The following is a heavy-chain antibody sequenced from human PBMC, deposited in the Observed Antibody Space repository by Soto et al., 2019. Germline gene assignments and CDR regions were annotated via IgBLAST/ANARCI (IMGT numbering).Heavy chain of an antibody. D-gene: IGHD4-17*01. CDR3: ARDGDIDYGVRKYYYYYGMDG. J-gene: IGHJ6*02. CDR2: IWYDGSNK. Sequence: GGSMSLSCAASGVTLSSYGVHLVRPAPGKGLEWVAVIWYDGSNKYYADSVKGRFTISRDNSKNTLYLQMNSLRAEDTAVYYCARDGDIDYGVRKYYYYYGMDGWGQGTTVTGSS. V-gene: IGHV3-33*01. CDR1: GVTLSSYG.